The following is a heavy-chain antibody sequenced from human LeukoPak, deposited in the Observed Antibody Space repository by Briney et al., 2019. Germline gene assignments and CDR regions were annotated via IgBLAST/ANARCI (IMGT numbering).Heavy chain of an antibody. CDR1: GYSFTSYW. D-gene: IGHD3-10*01. CDR3: ARDYYGSGSYYLTNWFDP. V-gene: IGHV5-51*01. CDR2: IYPGDSDT. Sequence: GESLKISCKGSGYSFTSYWIGWVRQMPGKGLEWMGIIYPGDSDTRYSPSFQGQVTISADKSISTAYLQWSSLKASDTAMYYCARDYYGSGSYYLTNWFDPWGQGTLVTVSS. J-gene: IGHJ5*02.